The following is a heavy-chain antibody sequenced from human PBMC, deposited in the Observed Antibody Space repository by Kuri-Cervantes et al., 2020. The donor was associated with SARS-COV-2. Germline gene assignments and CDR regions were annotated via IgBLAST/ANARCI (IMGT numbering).Heavy chain of an antibody. V-gene: IGHV4-59*01. Sequence: SETLSLTCTVSGGSISSYYWSWIRQPPGKGLEWIGYIYYSGSTNYNPSLKSRVTISVDTSKKQFSLKLSSVTAADTAVYYCAGSSGWYTYYYYGMDVWGQGTTVTVSS. CDR3: AGSSGWYTYYYYGMDV. CDR2: IYYSGST. CDR1: GGSISSYY. D-gene: IGHD6-19*01. J-gene: IGHJ6*02.